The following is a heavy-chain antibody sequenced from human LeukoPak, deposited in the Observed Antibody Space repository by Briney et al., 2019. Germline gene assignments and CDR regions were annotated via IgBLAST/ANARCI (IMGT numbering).Heavy chain of an antibody. V-gene: IGHV3-23*01. CDR3: AKNGAVGNYYYYYYRDV. CDR2: ICGSGGST. CDR1: GFTFSTYG. Sequence: GGSLRLSCEASGFTFSTYGMSWVRQAPGKGLEWVSAICGSGGSTYYADSVKGRFTISRDNSKNTLYLQMNSLRAEDTAVYYCAKNGAVGNYYYYYYRDVWGQGILVTVSS. J-gene: IGHJ6*03. D-gene: IGHD3-10*01.